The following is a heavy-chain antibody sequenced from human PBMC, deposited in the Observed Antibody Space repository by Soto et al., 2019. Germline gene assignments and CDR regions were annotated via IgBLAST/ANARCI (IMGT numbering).Heavy chain of an antibody. J-gene: IGHJ4*02. CDR2: ILHDGNNK. CDR3: ARDDEGGSYCDLGY. CDR1: GFTFNNYI. V-gene: IGHV3-30-3*01. Sequence: QVQLVESGGGVVQPGRSLRLSCAASGFTFNNYIMHWVRQAPGKGLEWVAIILHDGNNKYYADSVKGRFTISRDNSKNTLYLQMNSLRTEDTAIYYCARDDEGGSYCDLGYWGQGTLVTVSS. D-gene: IGHD3-10*01.